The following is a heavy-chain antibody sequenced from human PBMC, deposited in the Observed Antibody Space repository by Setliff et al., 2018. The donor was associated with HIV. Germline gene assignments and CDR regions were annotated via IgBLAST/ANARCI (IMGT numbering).Heavy chain of an antibody. V-gene: IGHV3-7*01. Sequence: RGGSLRLSCAASRFDFNNYWMCWVRQAPGKGLEWVANIGQDGSEKNYVDSVKGRFTISRDNAKNSMDLQMNSLRAEDTAIYYCARKLRPGHGVDVWGQGTTVTVSS. CDR3: ARKLRPGHGVDV. CDR2: IGQDGSEK. D-gene: IGHD3-10*01. J-gene: IGHJ6*02. CDR1: RFDFNNYW.